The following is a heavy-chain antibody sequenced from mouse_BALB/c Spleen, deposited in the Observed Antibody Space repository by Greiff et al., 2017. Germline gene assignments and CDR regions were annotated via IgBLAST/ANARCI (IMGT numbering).Heavy chain of an antibody. CDR1: GFTFSSYG. Sequence: EVQRVESGGDLVKPGGSLKLSCAASGFTFSSYGMSWVRQTPDKRLEWVATISSGGSYTYYPDSVKGRFTISRDNAKNTLYLQMSSLKSEDTAMYYCARHGAGPWFAYWGQGTLVTVSA. D-gene: IGHD3-3*01. V-gene: IGHV5-6*01. CDR2: ISSGGSYT. CDR3: ARHGAGPWFAY. J-gene: IGHJ3*01.